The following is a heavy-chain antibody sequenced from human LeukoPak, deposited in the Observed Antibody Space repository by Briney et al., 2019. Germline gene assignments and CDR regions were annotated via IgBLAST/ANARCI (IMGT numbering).Heavy chain of an antibody. V-gene: IGHV3-48*01. J-gene: IGHJ4*02. D-gene: IGHD2/OR15-2a*01. Sequence: GGSLRLSCAASGFTFSSYSMNWVRQAPGKGLELVSYISSSSTIYYADSAKGRFTISRDNAKNSLYLQMNSLRAEDTAVYYCARDYPSTNFDYWGQGTLVTVSS. CDR2: ISSSSTI. CDR1: GFTFSSYS. CDR3: ARDYPSTNFDY.